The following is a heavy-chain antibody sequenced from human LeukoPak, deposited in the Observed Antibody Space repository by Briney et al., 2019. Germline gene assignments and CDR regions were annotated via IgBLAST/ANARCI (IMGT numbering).Heavy chain of an antibody. Sequence: SETLSLTCAVYGGSFSGYYWSWIRQPPGKGLEWIGEINHSGSTNYNPSLKSRVTISVDTSKNQFSLKLSSVTAADTAVYYCARGRGRRYYDFWSGYYPYYYYMDVWGKGTTVTVSS. CDR3: ARGRGRRYYDFWSGYYPYYYYMDV. CDR2: INHSGST. J-gene: IGHJ6*03. CDR1: GGSFSGYY. D-gene: IGHD3-3*01. V-gene: IGHV4-34*01.